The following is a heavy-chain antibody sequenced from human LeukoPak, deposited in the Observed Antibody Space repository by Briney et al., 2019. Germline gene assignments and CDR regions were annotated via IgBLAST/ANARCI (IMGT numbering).Heavy chain of an antibody. V-gene: IGHV3-53*01. CDR2: FTAYGGT. Sequence: GGSLRLSCAASGFIFSDYYMSWIRQAPGKGLQWVATFTAYGGTYYAASVKGRFAISRDNSRDTVSLYMNSLRVEDTAMYYCAKGSTGGKVDWFDPWGPGTLVTVSS. CDR1: GFIFSDYY. D-gene: IGHD1-1*01. J-gene: IGHJ5*02. CDR3: AKGSTGGKVDWFDP.